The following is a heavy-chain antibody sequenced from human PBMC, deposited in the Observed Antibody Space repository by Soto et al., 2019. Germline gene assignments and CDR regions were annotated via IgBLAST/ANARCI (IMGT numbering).Heavy chain of an antibody. CDR3: ARDLGYGSGSYFSLRREYYYYGMDV. D-gene: IGHD3-10*01. CDR1: GFTFSSYA. CDR2: ISYDGSNK. V-gene: IGHV3-30-3*01. J-gene: IGHJ6*02. Sequence: QTGGSLRLSCAASGFTFSSYAMHWVRQAPGKGLEWVAVISYDGSNKYYADSVKGRFTISRDNSKNTLYLQMNSLRAEDTAVYYCARDLGYGSGSYFSLRREYYYYGMDVWGQGTTVTVSS.